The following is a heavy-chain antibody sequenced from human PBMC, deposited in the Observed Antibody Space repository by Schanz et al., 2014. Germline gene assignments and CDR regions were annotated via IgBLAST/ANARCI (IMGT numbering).Heavy chain of an antibody. CDR1: GYTFTTYY. Sequence: QVQLVQSGAEVKKPGASVKVSCKASGYTFTTYYIHWVRQAPGQGLEWMGIINPSGGTTKYAQRFQGRVTMTWDTSTSTVSMELSSLRSEDTAVYYCARDRVYSYGLPADYWGQGTLVTVSS. V-gene: IGHV1-46*01. CDR3: ARDRVYSYGLPADY. D-gene: IGHD5-18*01. J-gene: IGHJ4*02. CDR2: INPSGGTT.